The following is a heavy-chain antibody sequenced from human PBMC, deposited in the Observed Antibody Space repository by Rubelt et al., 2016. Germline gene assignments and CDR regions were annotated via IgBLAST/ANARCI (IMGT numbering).Heavy chain of an antibody. D-gene: IGHD1-20*01. V-gene: IGHV4-34*01. J-gene: IGHJ3*02. CDR2: INHSGST. Sequence: QVQLQQWGAGLLKPSETLSITCAVYGGSFSGYYWSWIRQHPGKGLEWIGEINHSGSTNYNPSLKSLVTISVYTSKNQFSLKLSSVTAADTAVYYGARDPLTGTDAFDIWGQGTMVTVSS. CDR3: ARDPLTGTDAFDI. CDR1: GGSFSGYY.